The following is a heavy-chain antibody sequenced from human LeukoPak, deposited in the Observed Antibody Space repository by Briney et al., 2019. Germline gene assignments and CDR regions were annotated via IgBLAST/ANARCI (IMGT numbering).Heavy chain of an antibody. V-gene: IGHV3-23*01. CDR2: ISDSGGST. D-gene: IGHD2-15*01. CDR3: AKLHLGYCSGGSCYLDY. J-gene: IGHJ4*02. Sequence: PGGSLRLSCAASGCTFISYAMSWVRQAPGKGLERVSTISDSGGSTYYAGSVKGRFTISRDNSKNTLYLQMNSLRAEDTAVYYCAKLHLGYCSGGSCYLDYWGQGTLVTVSS. CDR1: GCTFISYA.